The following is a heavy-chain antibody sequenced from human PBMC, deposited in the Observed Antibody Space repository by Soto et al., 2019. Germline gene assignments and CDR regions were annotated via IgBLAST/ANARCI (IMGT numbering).Heavy chain of an antibody. V-gene: IGHV1-69*01. Sequence: QVQLVQSGAEVKKPGSSVKVSCNASGGTFSSYAISWVRQAPGQGLEWMGGIIPIPETTKYAQKFQGRVTINADESKSTASMALSSLRSEDTAVYYCARSQGSSTSLEIYYYYYYGMDVWGQGTTVTVSS. CDR2: IIPIPETT. CDR3: ARSQGSSTSLEIYYYYYYGMDV. D-gene: IGHD2-2*01. CDR1: GGTFSSYA. J-gene: IGHJ6*02.